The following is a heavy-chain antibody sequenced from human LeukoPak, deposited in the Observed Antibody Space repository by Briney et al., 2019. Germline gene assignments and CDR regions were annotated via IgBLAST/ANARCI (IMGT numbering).Heavy chain of an antibody. CDR2: INPNSGGT. V-gene: IGHV1-2*02. D-gene: IGHD6-13*01. CDR1: GYTFTGYY. Sequence: GASVKVSCKASGYTFTGYYMHWVRQAPGQGLEWMGWINPNSGGTNYAQKFQGRVTMTRDTSISTAYMELSRLRSDDTAVYYCARVMGAAAGIVYYYYYYYMDVWGKGTTVTVSS. CDR3: ARVMGAAAGIVYYYYYYYMDV. J-gene: IGHJ6*03.